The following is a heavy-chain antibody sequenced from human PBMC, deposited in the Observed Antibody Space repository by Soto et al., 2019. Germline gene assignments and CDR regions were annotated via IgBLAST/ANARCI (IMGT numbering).Heavy chain of an antibody. CDR1: GYTFTSYG. D-gene: IGHD6-13*01. CDR2: ITAFSGDT. Sequence: QVQLVQSGAEVKKPGASVKVSCKASGYTFTSYGFSWVRQAPGQGLEWMGWITAFSGDTKYAKSLQCRVTMTTDTSTSTAYMELRSLRSDDTAVYYCARVLRIATAGDAFDIWGQGTTVTVSS. J-gene: IGHJ3*02. V-gene: IGHV1-18*01. CDR3: ARVLRIATAGDAFDI.